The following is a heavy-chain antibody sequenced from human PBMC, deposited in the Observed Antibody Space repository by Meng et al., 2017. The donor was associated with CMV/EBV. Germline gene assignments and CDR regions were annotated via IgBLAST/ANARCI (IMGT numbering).Heavy chain of an antibody. CDR3: AKSQVVAAEFDY. J-gene: IGHJ4*02. D-gene: IGHD2-15*01. V-gene: IGHV3-33*06. CDR1: GFTFSSYG. Sequence: GESLKISCAASGFTFSSYGMHWVRQAPGKGLEWVAVIWYDGSNKYYADSVKGRFTISRDNSKNTLYLQMNSLRAEDTAVYYCAKSQVVAAEFDYWGQGTLVTVSS. CDR2: IWYDGSNK.